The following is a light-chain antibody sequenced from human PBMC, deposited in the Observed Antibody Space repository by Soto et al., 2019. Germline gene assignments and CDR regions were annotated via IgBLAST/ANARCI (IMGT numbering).Light chain of an antibody. V-gene: IGKV1-6*01. CDR3: LQDYDYPYT. CDR1: QGIRDD. CDR2: AAS. Sequence: AIQMTQSPSSLSASVGDRVTITCRASQGIRDDLAWYQQRPGKAPKLLIYAASNLQSGDPSRFSGSGSGTDFTLIISSLQPEDFATYYCLQDYDYPYTFGQGTKLEIK. J-gene: IGKJ2*01.